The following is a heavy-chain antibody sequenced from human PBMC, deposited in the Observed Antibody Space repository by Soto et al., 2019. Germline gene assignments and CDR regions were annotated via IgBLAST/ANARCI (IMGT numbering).Heavy chain of an antibody. V-gene: IGHV4-39*01. CDR1: GGSISSSSYY. Sequence: SETLSLTCTVSGGSISSSSYYWGWIRQPPGKGLEWIGSIYYSGSTYYNPSLKSRVTISVDTSKNQFSLKLSSVTAADTAVYYCARGDFWSGYYTTYFDYWGQGTLVTVSS. CDR3: ARGDFWSGYYTTYFDY. D-gene: IGHD3-3*01. CDR2: IYYSGST. J-gene: IGHJ4*02.